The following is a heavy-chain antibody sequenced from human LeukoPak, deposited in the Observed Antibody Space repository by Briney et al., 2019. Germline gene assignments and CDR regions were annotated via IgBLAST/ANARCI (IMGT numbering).Heavy chain of an antibody. V-gene: IGHV4-59*01. CDR2: IYYSGST. Sequence: PSETLSLTCTVSGGSISSYYWSWIRQPPGKGLEWIGYIYYSGSTNYSPSLKSRVTISVDTSKNQFSLKLSSVTAADTAVYYCVTYYYGSSAPKRNYWGQGILVTVSS. D-gene: IGHD3-22*01. J-gene: IGHJ4*02. CDR3: VTYYYGSSAPKRNY. CDR1: GGSISSYY.